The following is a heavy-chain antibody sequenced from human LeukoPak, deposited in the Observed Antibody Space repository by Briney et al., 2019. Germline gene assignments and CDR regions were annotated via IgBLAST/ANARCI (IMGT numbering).Heavy chain of an antibody. Sequence: PSETLSLTCAVSGGSISSSNWWCGGRQPPGKGLEWIGEIYHSGSTNYNPSLKSRVTISVDKSKNQFSLQLSSVTAADTAVYYCARAGRLLWFVELPKSYYYYGMDVWGEGALVTVSS. V-gene: IGHV4-4*02. CDR3: ARAGRLLWFVELPKSYYYYGMDV. J-gene: IGHJ6*02. CDR1: GGSISSSNW. CDR2: IYHSGST. D-gene: IGHD3-10*01.